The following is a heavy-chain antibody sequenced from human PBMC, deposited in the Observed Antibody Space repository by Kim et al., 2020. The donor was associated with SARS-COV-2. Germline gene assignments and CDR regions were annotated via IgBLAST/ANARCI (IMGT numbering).Heavy chain of an antibody. Sequence: SETLSLTCTVSGGSISSYYWSWIRQPPGKGLEWIGYIYYSGSTNYNPTLKSRVTISVDTSKNQFSLKLSSVTAADTAVYYCARAHCSGGSCYSPSYYYGMDVWGQGSTVTVSS. CDR3: ARAHCSGGSCYSPSYYYGMDV. CDR1: GGSISSYY. V-gene: IGHV4-59*01. CDR2: IYYSGST. J-gene: IGHJ6*02. D-gene: IGHD2-15*01.